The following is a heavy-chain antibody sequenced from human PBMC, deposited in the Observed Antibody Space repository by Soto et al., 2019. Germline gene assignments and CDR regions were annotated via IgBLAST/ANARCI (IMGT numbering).Heavy chain of an antibody. V-gene: IGHV1-69*01. Sequence: QVQLVQSGAEVKKPGSSVKVSCKASGGTFSSYAISWVRQAPGQGLDWMGGIIPIFGTANYAQKFQGRVTITADESTSTAYMELSSLRSEDTAVYYCARDPRPKRRYYYYGMDVWGQGTTVTVSS. CDR2: IIPIFGTA. CDR1: GGTFSSYA. CDR3: ARDPRPKRRYYYYGMDV. J-gene: IGHJ6*02.